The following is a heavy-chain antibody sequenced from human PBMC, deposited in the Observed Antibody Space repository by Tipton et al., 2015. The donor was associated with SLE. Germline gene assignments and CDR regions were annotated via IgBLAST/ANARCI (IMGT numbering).Heavy chain of an antibody. Sequence: TLSLTCTVSGYSISSGYYWSWIRQPPGKGLEWIGEINHSGSTNYNPSLKSRVTISVDTSKNQFSLKLSSVTAADTAVYYCARGSNRWYFDYWGQGTLVTVSS. CDR1: GYSISSGYY. CDR2: INHSGST. CDR3: ARGSNRWYFDY. D-gene: IGHD6-13*01. V-gene: IGHV4-38-2*02. J-gene: IGHJ4*02.